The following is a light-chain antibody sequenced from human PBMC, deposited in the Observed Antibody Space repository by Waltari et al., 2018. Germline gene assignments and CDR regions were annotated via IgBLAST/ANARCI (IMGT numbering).Light chain of an antibody. CDR3: QQYYVWPPIT. CDR2: GAS. Sequence: VLLTQSPASLSVSPGDTVILSCRASQSVRTNLVWYQQKAGQAPRTLIYGASTRARSVPSRFSGSGSETDFTLIISSLQSEDAAVYFCQQYYVWPPITFGGGTKLEI. CDR1: QSVRTN. J-gene: IGKJ4*01. V-gene: IGKV3-15*01.